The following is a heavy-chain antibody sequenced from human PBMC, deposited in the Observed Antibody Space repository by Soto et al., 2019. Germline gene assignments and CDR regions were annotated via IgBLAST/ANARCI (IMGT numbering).Heavy chain of an antibody. V-gene: IGHV1-18*01. CDR2: ISAYNGNT. CDR1: GYTFTSYG. CDR3: ARDAMGHVVSYGMDV. Sequence: GASVKVSCKASGYTFTSYGISWVRQAPGQGLEWMGWISAYNGNTNYAQKLQGRVTMTTDTSTSTAYMELRSLRSDDTAVYYCARDAMGHVVSYGMDVWGQGTTVTVSS. J-gene: IGHJ6*02. D-gene: IGHD3-22*01.